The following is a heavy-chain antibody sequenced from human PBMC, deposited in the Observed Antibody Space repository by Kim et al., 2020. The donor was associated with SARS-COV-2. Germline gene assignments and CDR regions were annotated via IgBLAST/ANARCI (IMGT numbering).Heavy chain of an antibody. CDR2: IYYSGST. CDR1: GGSISSYY. V-gene: IGHV4-59*01. CDR3: ARGNYGMDV. Sequence: SETLSLTCTVSGGSISSYYWSWIRQPPGKGLEWIGYIYYSGSTNYNPSLKSRVTISVDTSKNQFSLKLSSVTAADTAVYYCARGNYGMDVWGQGTTGTVS. J-gene: IGHJ6*02.